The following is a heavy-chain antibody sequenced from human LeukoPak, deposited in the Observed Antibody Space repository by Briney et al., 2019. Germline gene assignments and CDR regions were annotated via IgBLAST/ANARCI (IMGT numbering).Heavy chain of an antibody. Sequence: GGSLRLSCAASGFTLDDYGMSWVRQAPGKGLEWVSGINWNGGSTGYADSVKGRFTISRDNAKNSLYLQMNSLRAEDTALYYCARDLFGGTKVGATFGYWGQGTLVTVSS. V-gene: IGHV3-20*04. D-gene: IGHD1-26*01. CDR2: INWNGGST. CDR3: ARDLFGGTKVGATFGY. CDR1: GFTLDDYG. J-gene: IGHJ4*02.